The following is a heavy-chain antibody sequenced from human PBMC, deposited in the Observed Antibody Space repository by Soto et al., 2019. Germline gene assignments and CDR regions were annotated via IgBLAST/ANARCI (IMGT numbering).Heavy chain of an antibody. D-gene: IGHD6-19*01. Sequence: SETLSLTCAVYGGSFSGYYWSWIRQPPGKGLEWIGEINHSGSTNYNPSLKSRVTISVDTSKNQFSLKLSSVTAADTAVYYCARLGGWYFLVYWGQGTLVTVSS. CDR1: GGSFSGYY. CDR3: ARLGGWYFLVY. V-gene: IGHV4-34*01. CDR2: INHSGST. J-gene: IGHJ4*02.